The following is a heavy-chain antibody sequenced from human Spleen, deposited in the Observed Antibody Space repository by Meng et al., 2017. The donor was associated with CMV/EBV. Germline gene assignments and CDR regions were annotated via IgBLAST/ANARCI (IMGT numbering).Heavy chain of an antibody. D-gene: IGHD2-2*02. J-gene: IGHJ5*02. Sequence: FPFSRYAMRWVLQAPGKGLEWVSSISGSGGSTYYADSVKGRFTISRDNFKNTLYLQMNSLRAEDRAVYYCVGSGYCSSTSCYRWFDPWGQGTLVTVSS. CDR2: ISGSGGST. CDR3: VGSGYCSSTSCYRWFDP. V-gene: IGHV3-23*01. CDR1: FPFSRYA.